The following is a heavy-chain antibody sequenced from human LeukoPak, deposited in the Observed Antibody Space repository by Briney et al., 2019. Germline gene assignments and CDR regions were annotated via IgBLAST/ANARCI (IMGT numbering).Heavy chain of an antibody. Sequence: PSETLSLTCTVSGGSINSYYWSWIRQPPGKGLEWIGYIYYSGSTNYNPSLKSRVTISVDTSKNQFSLKLSSVTAADTAVYYCASGVGATMFDYWGQGTLVTVSS. CDR1: GGSINSYY. CDR2: IYYSGST. CDR3: ASGVGATMFDY. J-gene: IGHJ4*02. D-gene: IGHD1-26*01. V-gene: IGHV4-59*01.